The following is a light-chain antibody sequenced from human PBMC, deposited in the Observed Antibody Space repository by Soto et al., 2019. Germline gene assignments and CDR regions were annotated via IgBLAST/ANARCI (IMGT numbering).Light chain of an antibody. V-gene: IGLV2-18*02. Sequence: LTKPPYGSGAAGEAGTISRTGTSSDVGSYNRVSWYQQPPGTAPKLMIYEVSNRPSGVPDRFSGSKSGNTASLTISGLQAEDEADYYCSSYTSSSSYVFGTGTKVTVL. CDR2: EVS. J-gene: IGLJ1*01. CDR1: SSDVGSYNR. CDR3: SSYTSSSSYV.